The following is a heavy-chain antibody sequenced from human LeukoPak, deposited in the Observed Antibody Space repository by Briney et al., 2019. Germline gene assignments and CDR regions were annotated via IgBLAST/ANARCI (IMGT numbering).Heavy chain of an antibody. CDR2: IHPSSGYR. CDR3: ARVPSGVGYNWFDP. J-gene: IGHJ5*02. Sequence: GASVKVSCKTSGYTFTDYDINWVRQAPGQGREWMGFIHPSSGYRESAQKCQGRVIMARNVSTGTAYMELSSLTSEDTAVYYCARVPSGVGYNWFDPWGQGTLITVSS. D-gene: IGHD3-3*01. V-gene: IGHV1-8*01. CDR1: GYTFTDYD.